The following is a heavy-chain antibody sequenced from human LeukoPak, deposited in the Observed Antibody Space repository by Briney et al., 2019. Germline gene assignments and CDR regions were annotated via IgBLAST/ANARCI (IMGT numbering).Heavy chain of an antibody. CDR3: AREVFGDYSYFDY. D-gene: IGHD4-17*01. V-gene: IGHV1-69*13. CDR1: GGTFSSYA. J-gene: IGHJ4*02. CDR2: IIPIFGTA. Sequence: GASVKVSCKASGGTFSSYAISWVRQAPGQGHEWMGGIIPIFGTANYAQKFQGRVTITADESTSTAYMELSSLRSEDTAVYYCAREVFGDYSYFDYWGQGTLVTVSS.